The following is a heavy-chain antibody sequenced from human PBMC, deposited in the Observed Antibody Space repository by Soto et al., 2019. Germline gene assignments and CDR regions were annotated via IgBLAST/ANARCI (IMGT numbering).Heavy chain of an antibody. CDR3: VRRVSGNYDY. Sequence: EVQLAESGGGMVQPGGSLSPSGLAPGFTFISNALHWVRQAQGKGLEYVSSISSNGGTTYYGNSVKGRFTISRDNSKNTLYLQMGSLRAEDMAVYYCVRRVSGNYDYWGQGTLVTVSS. CDR2: ISSNGGTT. D-gene: IGHD1-7*01. J-gene: IGHJ4*02. CDR1: GFTFISNA. V-gene: IGHV3-64*01.